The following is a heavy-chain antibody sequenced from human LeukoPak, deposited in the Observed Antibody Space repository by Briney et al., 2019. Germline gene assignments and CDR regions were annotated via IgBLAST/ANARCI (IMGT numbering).Heavy chain of an antibody. Sequence: SVKVSCKASGYTFTSYDINWVRQATGQGLEWMGWMNPNSGNTGYAQKFQERVTITRDMSTSTAYMELSSLRSEDTAVYYCAARTYGYFDLWGRGTLVTVSS. D-gene: IGHD2-2*01. V-gene: IGHV1-8*01. CDR3: AARTYGYFDL. CDR2: MNPNSGNT. J-gene: IGHJ2*01. CDR1: GYTFTSYD.